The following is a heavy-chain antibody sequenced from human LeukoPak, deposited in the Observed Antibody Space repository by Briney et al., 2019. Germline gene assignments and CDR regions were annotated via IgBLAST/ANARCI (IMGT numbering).Heavy chain of an antibody. J-gene: IGHJ4*02. CDR1: GFTFNMYS. Sequence: KPGGSLRLSCAASGFTFNMYSMNWVRQAPGKGREWVSSISSSSSYIYYAGSVKGRFTISRDNAKNSLYLQMNSLRAEDTAVYYCVRDCCGWSFDYWGQGTLVTVSS. V-gene: IGHV3-21*01. D-gene: IGHD6-19*01. CDR3: VRDCCGWSFDY. CDR2: ISSSSSYI.